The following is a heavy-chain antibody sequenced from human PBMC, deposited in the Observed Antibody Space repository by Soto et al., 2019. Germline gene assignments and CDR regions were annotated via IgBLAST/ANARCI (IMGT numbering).Heavy chain of an antibody. V-gene: IGHV1-18*04. D-gene: IGHD2-15*01. Sequence: ASLKVSCKASGYQFSSHGIIWVRQAPGQGLEWMGWINTYNGHTHYAQQLQGRVTMTTDTSTGTAFMELRSLGSGDTAVYYCARNCSGGNCYFTDSWGQGTLVKSPQ. CDR3: ARNCSGGNCYFTDS. J-gene: IGHJ4*02. CDR1: GYQFSSHG. CDR2: INTYNGHT.